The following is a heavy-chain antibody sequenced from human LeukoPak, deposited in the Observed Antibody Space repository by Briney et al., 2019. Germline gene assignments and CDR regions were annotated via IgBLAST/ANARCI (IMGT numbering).Heavy chain of an antibody. J-gene: IGHJ3*02. Sequence: ASVKVSCKASGGTFRSYAISWVRQAPGQGLEWMGGIIPIFGTANYAQKFQGRVTITADESTSTAYMELSSLRSEDTAVYYCARDLRSSGYYWLTTFDIWGQGTMVTVSS. CDR3: ARDLRSSGYYWLTTFDI. D-gene: IGHD3-22*01. V-gene: IGHV1-69*13. CDR2: IIPIFGTA. CDR1: GGTFRSYA.